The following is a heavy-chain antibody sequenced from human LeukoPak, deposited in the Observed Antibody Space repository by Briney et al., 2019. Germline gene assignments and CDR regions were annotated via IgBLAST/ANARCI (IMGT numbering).Heavy chain of an antibody. V-gene: IGHV3-21*04. Sequence: GGSLRLSCAASGFTFSSYSMNWVRQAPGKGLEWVSPISSSSSYIYYADSVKGRFTISRDNSKNTLYLQMNSLRAEDTAVYYCAKDYDILTGYCFDYWGQGTLVTVSS. CDR3: AKDYDILTGYCFDY. D-gene: IGHD3-9*01. CDR2: ISSSSSYI. J-gene: IGHJ4*02. CDR1: GFTFSSYS.